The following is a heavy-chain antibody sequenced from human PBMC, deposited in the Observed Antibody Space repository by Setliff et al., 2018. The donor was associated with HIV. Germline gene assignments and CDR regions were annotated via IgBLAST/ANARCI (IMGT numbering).Heavy chain of an antibody. Sequence: GASVKVSCNASGGTLSTYAISWVRQAPGQGLEWMGGISPIVGIPNYSQTFQGRVSITADKSTSTAYMELSSLRSEDTAVYYCARGHYDSSGYLYYFDFWGQGTLVTVSS. J-gene: IGHJ4*02. CDR3: ARGHYDSSGYLYYFDF. CDR2: ISPIVGIP. V-gene: IGHV1-69*10. CDR1: GGTLSTYA. D-gene: IGHD3-22*01.